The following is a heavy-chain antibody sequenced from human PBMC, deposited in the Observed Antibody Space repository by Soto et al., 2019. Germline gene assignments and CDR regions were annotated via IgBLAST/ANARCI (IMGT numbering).Heavy chain of an antibody. J-gene: IGHJ6*02. V-gene: IGHV1-2*02. Sequence: AASVKVSCKASGYTFTGYYMHWVRQAPGQGLEWMGWINPNSGGTNYAQKFQGRVTMTRDTSISTAYMELSRLRSDDTAVYYCASCEGILLGAGHYYYGMDVWGQGTTVTVSS. CDR1: GYTFTGYY. CDR2: INPNSGGT. CDR3: ASCEGILLGAGHYYYGMDV. D-gene: IGHD3-10*01.